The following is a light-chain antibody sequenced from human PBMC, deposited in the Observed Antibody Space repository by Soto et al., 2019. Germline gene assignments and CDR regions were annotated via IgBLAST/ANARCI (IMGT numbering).Light chain of an antibody. CDR3: SSYTSSSTLV. CDR1: SSDVGTYNY. V-gene: IGLV2-14*01. Sequence: QSALTQPASVSGSPGQSINISCTGTSSDVGTYNYVSWYQLHPGKAPKLMIYEVSNRPSGVSNRFSGSKSGNTASLTISGLQAEDEADYYCSSYTSSSTLVFGTGTKLTVL. J-gene: IGLJ1*01. CDR2: EVS.